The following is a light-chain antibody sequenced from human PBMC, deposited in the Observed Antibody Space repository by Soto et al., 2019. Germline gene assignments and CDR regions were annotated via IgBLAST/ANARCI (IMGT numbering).Light chain of an antibody. J-gene: IGLJ1*01. V-gene: IGLV2-14*01. Sequence: QSALTQPASLSGSPGQSITISCTGTSSDVGAYDYVSWFQQHPGKAPKLMISEVNNRPSGVSNRFSGSKSGNTAYLTISGLQAEDEAEYFCISFTTTSTHVFGTGTKLTVL. CDR1: SSDVGAYDY. CDR2: EVN. CDR3: ISFTTTSTHV.